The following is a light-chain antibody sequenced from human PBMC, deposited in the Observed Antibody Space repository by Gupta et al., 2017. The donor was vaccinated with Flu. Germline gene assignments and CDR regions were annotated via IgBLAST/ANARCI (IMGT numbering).Light chain of an antibody. CDR3: LQANSFPLT. CDR2: AAS. V-gene: IGKV1-12*01. Sequence: GDRVTITCRASQNIGSWVAWYQQKPGKAPKVLIHAASILETGVTSRFSGSGYGTDFTLTISRLQPEDFATYFCLQANSFPLTFGGGTKVEMK. CDR1: QNIGSW. J-gene: IGKJ4*01.